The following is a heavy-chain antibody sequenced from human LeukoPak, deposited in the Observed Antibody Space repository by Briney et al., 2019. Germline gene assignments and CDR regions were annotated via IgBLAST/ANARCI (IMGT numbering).Heavy chain of an antibody. CDR2: IWYDGSSK. V-gene: IGHV3-33*01. J-gene: IGHJ6*02. CDR3: ARSSRVVAGATYYYYYGMDV. D-gene: IGHD6-19*01. CDR1: GFTFGSYG. Sequence: PGGSLRLSCAASGFTFGSYGMHWVRQAPGKGLEWVTSIWYDGSSKYYADSVKGRFTVSRDNAENSLYLQLNSLRAEDTAVYYCARSSRVVAGATYYYYYGMDVWGQGTTVTVSS.